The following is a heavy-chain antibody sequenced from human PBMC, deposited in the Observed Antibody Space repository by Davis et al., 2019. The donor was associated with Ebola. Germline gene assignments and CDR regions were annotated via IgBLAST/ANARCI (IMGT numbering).Heavy chain of an antibody. D-gene: IGHD2-15*01. CDR3: ARVNTDIVVVVAAMDV. V-gene: IGHV3-30-3*01. CDR2: ISYDGSNK. CDR1: GFTFSSYA. Sequence: GGPLRLSCAASGFTFSSYAMHWVRQAPGKGLEWVAVISYDGSNKYYADSVKGRFTISRDNSKNTLYLQMNSLRAEDTAVYYCARVNTDIVVVVAAMDVWGQGTTVTVSS. J-gene: IGHJ6*02.